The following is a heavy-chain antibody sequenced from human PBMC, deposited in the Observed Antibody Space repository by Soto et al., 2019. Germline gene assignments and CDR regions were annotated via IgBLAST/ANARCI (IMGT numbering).Heavy chain of an antibody. V-gene: IGHV3-23*01. J-gene: IGHJ4*02. Sequence: GGSLRLSCAASGFTFSSYAMSWVRQATGKGLEWVSAISGSGGSTYYADSVKGRFTISRDNSKNTLYLQMNSLKTEDTAVYYCTTRYSNYAVSNGQIDYWGQGTLVTVSS. CDR3: TTRYSNYAVSNGQIDY. CDR2: ISGSGGST. CDR1: GFTFSSYA. D-gene: IGHD4-4*01.